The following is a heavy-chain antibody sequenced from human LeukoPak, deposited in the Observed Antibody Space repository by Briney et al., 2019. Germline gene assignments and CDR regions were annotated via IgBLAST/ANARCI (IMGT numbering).Heavy chain of an antibody. D-gene: IGHD3-10*01. J-gene: IGHJ4*02. V-gene: IGHV3-30*18. CDR2: ISYDGSNK. CDR1: GFTFSSYG. Sequence: GGSLRLSCAASGFTFSSYGMHWVRQAPGKGLEWVAVISYDGSNKYYADSVKGRFTISRDNSKNTLYLQMNSLRVEDTAVYYCAKVFWFEHISDYWGQGTLVTVSS. CDR3: AKVFWFEHISDY.